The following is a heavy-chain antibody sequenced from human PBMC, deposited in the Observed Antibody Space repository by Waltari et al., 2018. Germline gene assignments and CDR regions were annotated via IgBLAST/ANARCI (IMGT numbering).Heavy chain of an antibody. V-gene: IGHV4-39*01. J-gene: IGHJ2*01. Sequence: QLQLRESGPGLVKPSETLSLTCTVSGGSISSSSYYWGWIRQPPGKGLEWIGGIYYSGSTYYNPSLKSRVTISVDTSKNQFSLKLSSVTAADTAVYYCARHPAMTIMLWYFDLWGRGTLVTVSS. CDR3: ARHPAMTIMLWYFDL. CDR1: GGSISSSSYY. D-gene: IGHD2-8*01. CDR2: IYYSGST.